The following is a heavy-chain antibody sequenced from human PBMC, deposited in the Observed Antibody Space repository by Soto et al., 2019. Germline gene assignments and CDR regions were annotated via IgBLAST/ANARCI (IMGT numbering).Heavy chain of an antibody. D-gene: IGHD2-15*01. Sequence: SETLSLTCAVYGGPFSGYYWSWIRQPPGKGLEWIGEINHSGSTNYNPSLKSRVTISVDTSKNQFSLKLSSVTAADTAVYYCARFTMRSPFVDYWGQGTLVTVSS. CDR1: GGPFSGYY. V-gene: IGHV4-34*01. CDR3: ARFTMRSPFVDY. J-gene: IGHJ4*02. CDR2: INHSGST.